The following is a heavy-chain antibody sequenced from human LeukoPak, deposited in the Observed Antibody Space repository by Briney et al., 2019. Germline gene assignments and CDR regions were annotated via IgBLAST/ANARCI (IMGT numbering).Heavy chain of an antibody. Sequence: PGGSLRLSCAASGFTFNSYGMHWVRQAPGKGLEWVAFIRYDGSNKYYTDSVKGRFTISRDNSKNTLYLRMNSLRAEDTAVYYCARGGTVTKDYYYYYMDVWGKGTTVTVSS. CDR1: GFTFNSYG. CDR3: ARGGTVTKDYYYYYMDV. CDR2: IRYDGSNK. V-gene: IGHV3-30*02. D-gene: IGHD4-17*01. J-gene: IGHJ6*03.